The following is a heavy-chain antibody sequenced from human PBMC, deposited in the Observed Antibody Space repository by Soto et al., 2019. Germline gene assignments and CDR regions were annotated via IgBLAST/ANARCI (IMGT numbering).Heavy chain of an antibody. J-gene: IGHJ4*02. CDR1: GYTFTSYA. V-gene: IGHV1-3*05. Sequence: QVQLVQSGAEEKKPGASVKVSCKASGYTFTSYAMHWVRQAPGQRLEWMGWINAGNGNTKYSQKCEGTVTITRDTSASTAYMELSSLRSEDTAVYYCARAVAVPADFDYWGQGTLVTVSS. CDR2: INAGNGNT. CDR3: ARAVAVPADFDY. D-gene: IGHD6-19*01.